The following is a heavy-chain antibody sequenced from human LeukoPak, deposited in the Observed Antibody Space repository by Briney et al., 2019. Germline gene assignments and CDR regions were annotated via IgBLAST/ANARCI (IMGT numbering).Heavy chain of an antibody. CDR1: GGSFSGYY. Sequence: SETLSLTCAVYGGSFSGYYWSWIRQPPGKGLEWIEEINHSGSTNYNPSLKSRVTISVDTSKNQFSLKLSSVTAADTAVYYCARVPLYCSSTSCTDAFDIWGQGTMVTVSS. CDR2: INHSGST. V-gene: IGHV4-34*01. J-gene: IGHJ3*02. CDR3: ARVPLYCSSTSCTDAFDI. D-gene: IGHD2-2*01.